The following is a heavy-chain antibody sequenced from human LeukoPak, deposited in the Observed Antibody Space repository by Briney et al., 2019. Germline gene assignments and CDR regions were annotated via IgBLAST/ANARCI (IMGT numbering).Heavy chain of an antibody. CDR3: TTRRQDGC. D-gene: IGHD6-25*01. CDR1: GFTYSDAR. CDR2: IKSKIDGGTI. V-gene: IGHV3-15*01. Sequence: PGGSLRLSRVASGFTYSDARMSWVRQAPGRGLEWVGRIKSKIDGGTIDYGAPVKGRFTISRDDSRNTLYLQMNSLKTEDTAVYYCTTRRQDGCWGQGTLVTVS. J-gene: IGHJ4*02.